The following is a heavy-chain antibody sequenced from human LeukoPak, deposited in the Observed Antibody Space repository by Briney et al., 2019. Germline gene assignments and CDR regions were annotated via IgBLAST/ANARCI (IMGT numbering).Heavy chain of an antibody. CDR2: IKQDGNEK. J-gene: IGHJ4*02. CDR1: GFRFNTYW. Sequence: GGSLRLSCAASGFRFNTYWMSWVRQAPGKGLEWVANIKQDGNEKYYADSVKGRFTISRDNGKDSLDLQMNSLRADDTAVYYCARDTLGEGEDANYAVYYFDYWGQGTVVTVSS. V-gene: IGHV3-7*01. D-gene: IGHD4/OR15-4a*01. CDR3: ARDTLGEGEDANYAVYYFDY.